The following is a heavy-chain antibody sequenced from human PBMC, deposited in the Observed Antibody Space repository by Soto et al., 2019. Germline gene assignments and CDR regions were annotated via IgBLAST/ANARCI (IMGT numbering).Heavy chain of an antibody. CDR1: GFTFSSYS. CDR2: ISSSSSTI. V-gene: IGHV3-48*01. D-gene: IGHD3-16*02. CDR3: ARDLSEYIWGRYRFFDY. Sequence: PGGSLRLSCAASGFTFSSYSMNWVRQAPGKGLEWVSYISSSSSTIYYADSVKGRFTISRDNAKNSLYLQMNSLRAEDTAVYYCARDLSEYIWGRYRFFDYWGQGTLVTVSS. J-gene: IGHJ4*02.